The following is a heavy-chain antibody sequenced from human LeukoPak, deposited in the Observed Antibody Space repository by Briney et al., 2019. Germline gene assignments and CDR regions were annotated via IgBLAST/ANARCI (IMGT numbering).Heavy chain of an antibody. Sequence: SVKVSCKASGGTFSSYAISWVRQAPGQGLEWMGRIIPILGIANYAQKFQGRVTITADKSTSTAYMELSSLRSEDTAVYYCARDWRLRSAFDIWGQGTMVTVSS. CDR3: ARDWRLRSAFDI. CDR2: IIPILGIA. V-gene: IGHV1-69*04. D-gene: IGHD5-12*01. CDR1: GGTFSSYA. J-gene: IGHJ3*02.